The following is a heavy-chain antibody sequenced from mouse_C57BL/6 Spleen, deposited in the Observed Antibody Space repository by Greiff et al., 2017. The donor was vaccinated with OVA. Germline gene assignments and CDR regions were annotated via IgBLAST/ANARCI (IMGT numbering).Heavy chain of an antibody. CDR2: INPNNGGT. CDR1: GYTFTDYY. J-gene: IGHJ2*01. D-gene: IGHD2-2*01. CDR3: ARQDYYVYDVNYFDY. Sequence: VQLQQSGPELVKPGASVKISCKASGYTFTDYYMNWVKQSHGKSLEWIGDINPNNGGTSYNQKFKGKATLTVDKSSSTAYMELRGLTSEDSAVYYCARQDYYVYDVNYFDYWGQGTTLTVSS. V-gene: IGHV1-26*01.